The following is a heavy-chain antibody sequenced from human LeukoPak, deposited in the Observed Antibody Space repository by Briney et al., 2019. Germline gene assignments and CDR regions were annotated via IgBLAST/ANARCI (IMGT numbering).Heavy chain of an antibody. CDR2: IIAYNVNT. D-gene: IGHD5-18*01. CDR1: GYTFTSYG. CDR3: ARAYSYGTLTLDY. J-gene: IGHJ4*02. V-gene: IGHV1-18*01. Sequence: ASVKVSFKASGYTFTSYGISWVRQAPGQGLECIGWIIAYNVNTNYAQKLQGRVTMTTDTSTSTAYMALRSLRSDATAVYYCARAYSYGTLTLDYWGQGTLVTVSS.